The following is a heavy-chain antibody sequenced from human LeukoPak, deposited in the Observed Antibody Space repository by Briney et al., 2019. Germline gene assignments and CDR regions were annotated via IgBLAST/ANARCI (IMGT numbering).Heavy chain of an antibody. Sequence: GGSLRLSCAASEFTFDDYAMHWVRQAPGKGLEWVSGISWNSGSIGYADSVKGRFTISRDNAKNSLYLQMNSLRAEDTALYYCAKGRPGIAAAGNHYFDYWGQGTLVTVSS. CDR2: ISWNSGSI. V-gene: IGHV3-9*01. CDR1: EFTFDDYA. D-gene: IGHD6-13*01. CDR3: AKGRPGIAAAGNHYFDY. J-gene: IGHJ4*02.